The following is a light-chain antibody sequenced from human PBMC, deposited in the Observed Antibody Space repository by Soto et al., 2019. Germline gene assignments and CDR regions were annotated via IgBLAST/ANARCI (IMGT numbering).Light chain of an antibody. CDR2: SNN. CDR3: AAWDDSLNGL. CDR1: SSNIGSNT. V-gene: IGLV1-44*01. Sequence: QAVVTQPPSASGTPGQRVTISCSGSSSNIGSNTVNWYQQLPGTAPKLLIYSNNQRPSGVPDRFSGSKSGTSASLAISGLQSEYEADYYCAAWDDSLNGLFGGGTKPTVL. J-gene: IGLJ2*01.